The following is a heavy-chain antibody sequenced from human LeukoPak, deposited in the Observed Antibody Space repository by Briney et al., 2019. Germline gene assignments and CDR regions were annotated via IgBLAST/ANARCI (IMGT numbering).Heavy chain of an antibody. V-gene: IGHV3-33*08. CDR3: ARDRIGKYSIDY. D-gene: IGHD2-15*01. J-gene: IGHJ4*02. CDR2: ISDNGRRT. Sequence: PGGSLRLSCAASGFTFSNFGLNWVRQAPGKGLEWVAFISDNGRRTYYLESVEGLFTISRDDSKNTLYLQMNSLRVEDTAVYYCARDRIGKYSIDYWGQGTLATVSS. CDR1: GFTFSNFG.